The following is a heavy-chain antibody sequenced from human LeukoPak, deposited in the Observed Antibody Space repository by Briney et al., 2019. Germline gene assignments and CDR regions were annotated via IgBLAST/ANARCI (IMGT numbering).Heavy chain of an antibody. D-gene: IGHD1-26*01. CDR2: ISSSSSYI. CDR3: AREGRGGSYHDPFDY. CDR1: GFTFSSYT. V-gene: IGHV3-21*01. J-gene: IGHJ4*02. Sequence: PGGSLRLSCAASGFTFSSYTMNWVRQAPGKGLEWVSSISSSSSYIYYADSVKGRFTISRDNAKNSLYLQMNSLRAEDKAVYYCAREGRGGSYHDPFDYWGQGTLVTVSS.